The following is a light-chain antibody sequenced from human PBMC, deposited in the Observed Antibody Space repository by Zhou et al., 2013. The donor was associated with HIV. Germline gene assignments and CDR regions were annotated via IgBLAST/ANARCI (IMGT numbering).Light chain of an antibody. Sequence: AIQVTQSPSSLSASVGDRVTITCRASQGIGDDLGWYQQKPGKAPKLLIYSASNLQSGVPSRFSGRGSGTEFHLSIVSLQPEDFGTYYCQDYGDSSRTFGRGTRVEMK. V-gene: IGKV1-6*01. CDR1: QGIGDD. CDR2: SAS. J-gene: IGKJ4*02. CDR3: QDYGDSSRT.